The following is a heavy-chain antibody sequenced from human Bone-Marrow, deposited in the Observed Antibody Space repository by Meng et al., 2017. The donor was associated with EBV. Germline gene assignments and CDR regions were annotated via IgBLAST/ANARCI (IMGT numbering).Heavy chain of an antibody. CDR2: INTGTENP. CDR3: AREDVTVAGFFDF. D-gene: IGHD6-19*01. CDR1: GYTLSRYA. Sequence: QVQLVPSGSELKKPGASIRVSCKASGYTLSRYAMNWVRQAPGQGLEWMGWINTGTENPTYAQGFTGRFVFSLDKSANTAYLQINSLRAEDTAVYFCAREDVTVAGFFDFWGQGTLVTVSS. J-gene: IGHJ4*02. V-gene: IGHV7-4-1*02.